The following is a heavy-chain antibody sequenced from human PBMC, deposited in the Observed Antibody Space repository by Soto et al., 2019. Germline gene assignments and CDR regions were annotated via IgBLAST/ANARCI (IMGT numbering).Heavy chain of an antibody. D-gene: IGHD4-4*01. CDR3: ASGTVTTPDLRPRPGKYYYYGMDV. V-gene: IGHV1-69*13. Sequence: SVKVSCKASGGTFSSYAISWVRQAPGQGLEWMGGIIPIFGTANYAQKFQGRVTITADESTSTAHMELSSLRSEDTAEYYCASGTVTTPDLRPRPGKYYYYGMDVWGQGTTVTVSS. CDR2: IIPIFGTA. J-gene: IGHJ6*02. CDR1: GGTFSSYA.